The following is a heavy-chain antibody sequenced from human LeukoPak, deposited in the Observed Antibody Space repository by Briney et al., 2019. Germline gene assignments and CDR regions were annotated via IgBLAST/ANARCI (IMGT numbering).Heavy chain of an antibody. D-gene: IGHD2-2*01. Sequence: GASVKVSCKASGYTFTDYAIHWVRQAPGQRLGGMGWINAGNGDTKYSQKFQGRVTITRDTSASIVYMELSSLISEDTALYSCARGSTSDWPFDYWGQGTRVTVSS. CDR3: ARGSTSDWPFDY. J-gene: IGHJ4*02. V-gene: IGHV1-3*01. CDR1: GYTFTDYA. CDR2: INAGNGDT.